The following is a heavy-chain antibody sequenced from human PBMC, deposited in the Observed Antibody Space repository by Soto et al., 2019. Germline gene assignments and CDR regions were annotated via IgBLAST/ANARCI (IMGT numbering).Heavy chain of an antibody. J-gene: IGHJ3*02. CDR1: GFTFSSYA. Sequence: PGASLRLSCAASGFTFSSYAMSWVRQAPGMGLEWVSASIGSGGSTYYADSVKGRFTISRDNSKNTLYLQMNSLRAEDTAVYHCARTGSDAFDIWGQGTMVTVAS. CDR3: ARTGSDAFDI. V-gene: IGHV3-23*01. CDR2: SIGSGGST.